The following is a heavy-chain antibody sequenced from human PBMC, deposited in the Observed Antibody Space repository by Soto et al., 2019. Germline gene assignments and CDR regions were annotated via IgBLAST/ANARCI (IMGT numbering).Heavy chain of an antibody. V-gene: IGHV3-9*01. J-gene: IGHJ4*02. CDR1: GFTFDDYA. D-gene: IGHD3-3*01. CDR3: AKARGDGRLWSGYCFFDY. Sequence: PGGSLRLSCAASGFTFDDYAMHWVRQAPGKGLEWVSGISWNSGSIGYADSVKGRFTISRDNAKNSLYLQMNSLRAEDTALYYFAKARGDGRLWSGYCFFDYWGQGTLVTVSS. CDR2: ISWNSGSI.